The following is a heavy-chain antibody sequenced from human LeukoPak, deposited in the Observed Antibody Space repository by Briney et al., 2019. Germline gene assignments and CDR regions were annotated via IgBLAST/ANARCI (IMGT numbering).Heavy chain of an antibody. Sequence: QAGGSLRLSCATSGFTFSSYAMSWVRQAPGKGLEWVSGIGASGGSTYYADSVKGRFTIPRDNSKNTLYLQMNSLRTEDTAVYYCAKAEGYDILTGLDYWGQGTLVTVSS. V-gene: IGHV3-23*01. CDR3: AKAEGYDILTGLDY. CDR2: IGASGGST. J-gene: IGHJ4*02. CDR1: GFTFSSYA. D-gene: IGHD3-9*01.